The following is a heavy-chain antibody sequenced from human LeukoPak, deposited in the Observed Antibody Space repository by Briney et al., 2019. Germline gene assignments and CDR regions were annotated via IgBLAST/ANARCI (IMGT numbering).Heavy chain of an antibody. CDR3: ASWVFGVVYGMDV. D-gene: IGHD3-3*01. CDR1: GGTFSSYT. CDR2: IIPILGIA. J-gene: IGHJ6*02. V-gene: IGHV1-69*02. Sequence: SVKVSCKASGGTFSSYTISWVRQAPGQGLEWMGRIIPILGIANYAQEFQGRVTITADKSTSTAYMELSSLRSEDTAVYYCASWVFGVVYGMDVWGQGTTVTVSS.